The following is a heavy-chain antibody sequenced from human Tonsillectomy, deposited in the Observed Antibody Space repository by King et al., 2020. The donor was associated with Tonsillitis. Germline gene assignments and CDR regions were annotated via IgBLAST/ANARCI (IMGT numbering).Heavy chain of an antibody. D-gene: IGHD4/OR15-4a*01. V-gene: IGHV4-59*08. CDR3: ARHGVLTTTSFDY. CDR1: GDSISSYY. Sequence: VQLQESGPGLVKPSETLSLTCTVSGDSISSYYWSWIRQPPGKGLEWIGYIYYSGSTYYNPSLKSRVTISVDTSKNQFSLRLSSVTAADTAVYYCARHGVLTTTSFDYWGQGTLVTVSS. CDR2: IYYSGST. J-gene: IGHJ4*02.